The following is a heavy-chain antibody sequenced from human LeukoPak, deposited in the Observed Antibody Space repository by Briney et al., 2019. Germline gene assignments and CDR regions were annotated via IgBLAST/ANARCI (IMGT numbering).Heavy chain of an antibody. Sequence: ASVKVSCKASGYTFTSYAMHWVRQAPGQRLEWMGWSNAGNGNTKYSQEFQGRVTITRDTSTSTAYMELSSLRSEDTAVYYCAREGWSIAARSFDYWGQGTLVTVSS. CDR3: AREGWSIAARSFDY. CDR1: GYTFTSYA. J-gene: IGHJ4*02. V-gene: IGHV1-3*02. D-gene: IGHD6-6*01. CDR2: SNAGNGNT.